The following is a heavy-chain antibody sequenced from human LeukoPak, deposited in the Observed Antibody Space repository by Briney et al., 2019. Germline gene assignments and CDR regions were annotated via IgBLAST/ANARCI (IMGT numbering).Heavy chain of an antibody. CDR3: STFTAYG. CDR2: IKSNNDGGSS. J-gene: IGHJ4*02. Sequence: GGSLRLSCATYGVNFNTAWMSWARQAQGKGLEWVGRIKSNNDGGSSEYSVPVKGRFTISKDDSQKTLYLQMNNLKTEDTAVYFCSTFTAYGWGQGSLVTVSS. V-gene: IGHV3-15*01. CDR1: GVNFNTAW. D-gene: IGHD4-17*01.